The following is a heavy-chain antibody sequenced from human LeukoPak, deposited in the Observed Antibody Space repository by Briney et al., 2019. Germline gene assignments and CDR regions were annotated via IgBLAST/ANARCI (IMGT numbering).Heavy chain of an antibody. CDR3: ARVTMIVVVSWFDP. V-gene: IGHV4-34*01. D-gene: IGHD3-22*01. Sequence: KPSETLSLTCAVYGGSFSGYYWSWIRQPPGKGLEWIGEINHSGSTNYNPSLKSRVTISVDTSKNQFSLKLSSVTAADTAVHYCARVTMIVVVSWFDPWGQGTLVTVSS. CDR1: GGSFSGYY. J-gene: IGHJ5*02. CDR2: INHSGST.